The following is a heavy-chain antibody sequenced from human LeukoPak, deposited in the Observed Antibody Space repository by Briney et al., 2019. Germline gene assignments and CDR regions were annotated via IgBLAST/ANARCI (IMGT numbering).Heavy chain of an antibody. CDR2: IYYSGST. V-gene: IGHV4-39*07. CDR3: ARVLSDSSSWYGGWFDP. CDR1: GGSISSSSYY. Sequence: KPSETLSLTCTVSGGSISSSSYYWGWIRQPPGKGLEWIGSIYYSGSTYYNPSLKSRVTISVDTSKNQFSLKLSSVTAADTAVYYCARVLSDSSSWYGGWFDPWGQGTLVTVSS. D-gene: IGHD6-13*01. J-gene: IGHJ5*02.